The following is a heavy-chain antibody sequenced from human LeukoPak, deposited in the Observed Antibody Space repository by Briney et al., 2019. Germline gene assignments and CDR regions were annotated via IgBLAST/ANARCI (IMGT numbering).Heavy chain of an antibody. CDR1: GGSISSYY. J-gene: IGHJ6*03. Sequence: PSETLSLTCTVSGGSISSYYWSWIRQPAGKALEWIGRISTSGSTNYNPSLKSRVTMSVDTSKNQFSLKLISVTAADTAVYYCARDPTYYYYMDVWGKGTTVTVSS. CDR3: ARDPTYYYYMDV. CDR2: ISTSGST. V-gene: IGHV4-4*07.